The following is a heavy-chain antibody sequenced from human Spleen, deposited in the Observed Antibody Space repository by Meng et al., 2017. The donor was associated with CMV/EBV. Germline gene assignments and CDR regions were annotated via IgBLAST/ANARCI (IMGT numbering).Heavy chain of an antibody. CDR3: ARGRSSGIVVVPAANFDY. D-gene: IGHD2-2*01. J-gene: IGHJ4*02. CDR1: GGSFSGYY. V-gene: IGHV4-34*01. CDR2: INHSGST. Sequence: VRLWQGGAIRVKPSETLSLTCAVYGGSFSGYYWSWLRQPPGKGLEWIGEINHSGSTNYNPSLKSRVTISVDTSKNQFSLKLSSVTAADTAVYYCARGRSSGIVVVPAANFDYWGQGTLVTVSS.